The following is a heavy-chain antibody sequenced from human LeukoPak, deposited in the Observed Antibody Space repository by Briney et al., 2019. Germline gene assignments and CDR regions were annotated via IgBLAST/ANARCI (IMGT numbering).Heavy chain of an antibody. J-gene: IGHJ4*02. CDR1: GFTLSSYA. CDR3: AKRGAELGATVAPGDY. V-gene: IGHV3-23*01. CDR2: ISGSGSA. Sequence: GGSLRLSCAASGFTLSSYAMNWVRQAPGKGLEWVSAISGSGSAYYADSVKGRFTISRDNSKNTLYLQMNSLRAEDTAVYYCAKRGAELGATVAPGDYWGQGTLLTVSS. D-gene: IGHD1-26*01.